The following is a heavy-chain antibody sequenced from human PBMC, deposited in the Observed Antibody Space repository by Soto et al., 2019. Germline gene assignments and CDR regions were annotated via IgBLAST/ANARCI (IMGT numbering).Heavy chain of an antibody. CDR2: IRGNGDRT. CDR1: GFAFSNYA. V-gene: IGHV3-23*01. CDR3: ARSEVTGVFGL. J-gene: IGHJ4*02. Sequence: EEQLLESGGVLVVPGGSLRLSCAASGFAFSNYAMTWVRQAPGKGLEWVSSIRGNGDRTYYAESVKGRFTISRDNSKSTLFLQMNSLRADDTAVYFCARSEVTGVFGLWGQGTLVTVSS. D-gene: IGHD2-21*02.